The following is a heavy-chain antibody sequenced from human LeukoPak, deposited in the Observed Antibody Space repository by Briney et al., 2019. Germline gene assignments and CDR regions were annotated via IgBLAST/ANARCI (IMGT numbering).Heavy chain of an antibody. CDR2: IDYSGGSS. CDR1: GFTLSSYE. V-gene: IGHV3-23*01. D-gene: IGHD2-15*01. Sequence: GGSLRLSCTVSGFTLSSYEMSWIRQAPGKGLEWVSSIDYSGGSSYYADSVKGRFTISRDNSKNTLYLQMNSLRAEDTAVYYCARGSRPVVAANSFDYWGQGTLVTVSS. J-gene: IGHJ4*02. CDR3: ARGSRPVVAANSFDY.